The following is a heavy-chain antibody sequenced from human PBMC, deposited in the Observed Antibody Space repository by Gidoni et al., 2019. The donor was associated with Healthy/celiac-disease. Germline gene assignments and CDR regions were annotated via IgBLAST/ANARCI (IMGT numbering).Heavy chain of an antibody. V-gene: IGHV3-9*01. CDR2: SSWNSGSI. D-gene: IGHD3-10*01. J-gene: IGHJ4*02. Sequence: EVQLVESGGGLVQPGRSLRLSCAASGFTFDDYAMHWVRQAPGKGLEWVSGSSWNSGSIGYADSVKGRFTISRDNAKNSLYLQMNSLRAEDTALYYCAKDGTMVRGAPFDYWGQGTLVTVSS. CDR3: AKDGTMVRGAPFDY. CDR1: GFTFDDYA.